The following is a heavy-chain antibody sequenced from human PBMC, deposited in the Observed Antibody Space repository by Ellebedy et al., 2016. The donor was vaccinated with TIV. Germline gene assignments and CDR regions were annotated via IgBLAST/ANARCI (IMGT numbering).Heavy chain of an antibody. V-gene: IGHV3-21*01. Sequence: GESLKISXAASGFTFSSYSMNWVRQAPGKGLEWVSSISSSSSYIYYADSVKGRFTISRDNAKNSLYLQMNSLRAEDTAVYYCARDDGYCSSTSCYGFDYWGQGTLVTVSS. CDR3: ARDDGYCSSTSCYGFDY. J-gene: IGHJ4*02. CDR2: ISSSSSYI. D-gene: IGHD2-2*01. CDR1: GFTFSSYS.